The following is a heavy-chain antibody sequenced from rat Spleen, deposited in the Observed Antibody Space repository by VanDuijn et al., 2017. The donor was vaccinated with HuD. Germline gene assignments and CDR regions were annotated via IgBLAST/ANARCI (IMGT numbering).Heavy chain of an antibody. J-gene: IGHJ4*01. CDR2: ISPSGGTT. Sequence: EVQLVESGGGLVQPGRSLKLSCSVSGFTFSDYDMAWVRQAPTKGLEWVASISPSGGTTYYRDSVKGRFTVSRDNAKSTLYLQMDSLRSEDTATYYCARPNNYYVMDAWGQGVSVTVSS. CDR3: ARPNNYYVMDA. CDR1: GFTFSDYD. D-gene: IGHD1-10*01. V-gene: IGHV5S23*01.